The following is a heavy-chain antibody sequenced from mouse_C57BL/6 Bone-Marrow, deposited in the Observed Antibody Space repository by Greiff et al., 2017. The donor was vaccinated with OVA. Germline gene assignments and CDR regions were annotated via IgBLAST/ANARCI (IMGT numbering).Heavy chain of an antibody. V-gene: IGHV5-6*01. CDR3: ARHDYGSGYAMDY. CDR2: ISSGGSYT. D-gene: IGHD2-4*01. Sequence: EVQLVESGGDLVKPGGSLKLSCAASGFTFSSYGMSWVRQTPDKRLEWVATISSGGSYTYYPDSVKGRFTISRDNAKNTLYLQMSSLKSEDTAMYYCARHDYGSGYAMDYWGQGTSVTVSS. J-gene: IGHJ4*01. CDR1: GFTFSSYG.